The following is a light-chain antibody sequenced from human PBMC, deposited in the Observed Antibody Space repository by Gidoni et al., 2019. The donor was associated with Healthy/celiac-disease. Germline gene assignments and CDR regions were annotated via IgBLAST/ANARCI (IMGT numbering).Light chain of an antibody. CDR1: SSDVGGYNY. CDR3: SSYTSSSPRV. Sequence: QSALTQPASVSGSPGQSITIPCTGTSSDVGGYNYVSWYQQHPGKAPKLMIYEVSNRPSGVSNRFSGSKAGNTASLTISGLQAEEEADYYCSSYTSSSPRVFGTGTKVTVL. CDR2: EVS. J-gene: IGLJ1*01. V-gene: IGLV2-14*01.